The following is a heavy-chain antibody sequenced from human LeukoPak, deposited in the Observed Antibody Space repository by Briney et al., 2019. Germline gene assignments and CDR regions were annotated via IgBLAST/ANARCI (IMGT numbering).Heavy chain of an antibody. D-gene: IGHD1-26*01. J-gene: IGHJ4*02. V-gene: IGHV3-23*01. CDR2: ISGSGGST. CDR3: AKVPKPRVGATAGYYFDY. CDR1: GFTFSSYA. Sequence: AGGSLRLSCAASGFTFSSYAMSWVRQAPGKGLEWVSAISGSGGSTYYADSVKGRFTISRDNSKNTLYLQMNSLRAEDTAVYYCAKVPKPRVGATAGYYFDYWGQGTLVTVSS.